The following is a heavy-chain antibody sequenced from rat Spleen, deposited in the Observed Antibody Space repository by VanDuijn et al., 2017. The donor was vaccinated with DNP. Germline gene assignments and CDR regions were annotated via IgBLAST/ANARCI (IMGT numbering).Heavy chain of an antibody. CDR3: ARHSPPYSSYIWGVMDA. Sequence: EVQLVESGGGLVQPGRSLKLSCAASGFTFSDYNMAWVRQAPKKGLEWVATISYDGSSTYYRDSVKGRFTISRDNAKSTLYLQMDSLRSEDTATYYCARHSPPYSSYIWGVMDAWGQGASVTVSS. CDR2: ISYDGSST. D-gene: IGHD1-2*01. V-gene: IGHV5-7*01. CDR1: GFTFSDYN. J-gene: IGHJ4*01.